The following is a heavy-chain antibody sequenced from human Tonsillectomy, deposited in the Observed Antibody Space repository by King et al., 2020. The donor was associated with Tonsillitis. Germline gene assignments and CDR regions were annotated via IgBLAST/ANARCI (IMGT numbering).Heavy chain of an antibody. Sequence: VQLVESGGGLVKPGGSLRLSCAASGFTFSDYYMTWIRQAPGKGLEWVSYISSSSYYTNYADSVKGRFTISRDNAKNSLYLQMNSLRAEDTAVYYCASSDSSGYYPYYYYGMDVWGQGTTVTVSS. CDR3: ASSDSSGYYPYYYYGMDV. CDR2: ISSSSYYT. D-gene: IGHD3-22*01. CDR1: GFTFSDYY. J-gene: IGHJ6*02. V-gene: IGHV3-11*06.